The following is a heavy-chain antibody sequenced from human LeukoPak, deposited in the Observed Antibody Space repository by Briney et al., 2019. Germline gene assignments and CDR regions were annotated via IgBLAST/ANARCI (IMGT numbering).Heavy chain of an antibody. D-gene: IGHD3-16*02. Sequence: PSETLSLTCTVSGGSISSSSYYWGWIRQPPGKGLEWIGSIYYSGSTYYNPSLKSRVTISVDTSKNQFSLKLSSVTAADTAVYYCARNQPYMITFGGVIPFDIWGQGTMVTVSS. CDR1: GGSISSSSYY. V-gene: IGHV4-39*07. J-gene: IGHJ3*02. CDR3: ARNQPYMITFGGVIPFDI. CDR2: IYYSGST.